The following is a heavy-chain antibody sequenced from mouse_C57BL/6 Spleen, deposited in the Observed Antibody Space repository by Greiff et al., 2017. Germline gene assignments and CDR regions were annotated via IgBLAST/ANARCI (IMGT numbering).Heavy chain of an antibody. CDR2: ISNGGGST. CDR3: ARGGYYGGYAMDY. D-gene: IGHD1-1*01. V-gene: IGHV5-12*01. Sequence: EVMLVESGGGLVQPGGSLKLSCAASGFTFSDYYMYWVRQTPEKRLEWVAYISNGGGSTYYPDTVKGRFTISRDNAKHPLYLQMSRLKSEDTAMYYCARGGYYGGYAMDYWGQGTSVTVSS. CDR1: GFTFSDYY. J-gene: IGHJ4*01.